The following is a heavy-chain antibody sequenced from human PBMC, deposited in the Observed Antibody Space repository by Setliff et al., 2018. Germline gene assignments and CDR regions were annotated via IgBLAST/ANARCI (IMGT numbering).Heavy chain of an antibody. CDR3: ARVSYCSSTSCDYYYYGMDV. D-gene: IGHD2-2*01. CDR2: IKQDGSEK. V-gene: IGHV3-7*01. J-gene: IGHJ6*02. Sequence: GGSLRLSCAASGFTFSTYWMSWVRQAPGKGLEWVANIKQDGSEKYYVDSVKGRFSISRDNAKNSLYLQMNSLRAEDTAVYYCARVSYCSSTSCDYYYYGMDVWGQGTTVTVSS. CDR1: GFTFSTYW.